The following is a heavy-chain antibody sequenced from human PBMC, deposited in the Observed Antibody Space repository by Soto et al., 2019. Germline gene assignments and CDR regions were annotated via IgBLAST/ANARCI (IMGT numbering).Heavy chain of an antibody. D-gene: IGHD3-16*01. CDR1: DCCSSSSSYY. CDR2: IYYSGST. V-gene: IGHV4-39*01. J-gene: IGHJ6*03. Sequence: CSFADCCSSSSSYYHGSINQPPGKGLEWIGSIYYSGSTYYNPSLKSRVTISVDTSKNQFSLKLSSVTAADTAVYYCERTNREDVNYMDVRGKWTTVPVSS. CDR3: ERTNREDVNYMDV.